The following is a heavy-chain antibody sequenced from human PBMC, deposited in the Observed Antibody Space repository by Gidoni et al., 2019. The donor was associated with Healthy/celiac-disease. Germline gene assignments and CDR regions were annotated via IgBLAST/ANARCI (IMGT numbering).Heavy chain of an antibody. Sequence: QVQLQESGPGLVKPSQTLSLTCTVSGGSISSGSYYWSWIRQPAGKGLEWIGRIYTRGSTNYNPSLKSRVTISVDTSKNQFSLKLSSVTAADTAVYYCARVRDCGGDCYRDYWGQGTLVTVSS. D-gene: IGHD2-21*02. J-gene: IGHJ4*02. CDR1: GGSISSGSYY. CDR3: ARVRDCGGDCYRDY. CDR2: IYTRGST. V-gene: IGHV4-61*02.